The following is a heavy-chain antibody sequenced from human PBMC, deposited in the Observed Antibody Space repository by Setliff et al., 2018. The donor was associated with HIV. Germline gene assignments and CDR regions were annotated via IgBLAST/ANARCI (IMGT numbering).Heavy chain of an antibody. Sequence: GGSLRLSCTASGFTFSDYYMTWVRQAPGKGLVWVSRITADGSSTRYADSVKGRFTISRDNSKNTLYLQMNSLRAEDTAVYYCARSLLGYYYVYSAFDIWGQGTMVTVSS. CDR1: GFTFSDYY. CDR3: ARSLLGYYYVYSAFDI. CDR2: ITADGSST. V-gene: IGHV3-74*01. D-gene: IGHD5-18*01. J-gene: IGHJ3*02.